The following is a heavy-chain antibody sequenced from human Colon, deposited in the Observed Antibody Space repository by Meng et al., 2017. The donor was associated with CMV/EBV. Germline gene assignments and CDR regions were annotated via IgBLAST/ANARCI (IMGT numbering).Heavy chain of an antibody. CDR1: GFTFSNAW. D-gene: IGHD5-24*01. Sequence: GESLKISCAASGFTFSNAWMSWVRQAPGKGLEWVSVIYSGGNTYYADSVKGRFTISRDNSKNTLYLQMNSLRAEDTAVYYCARMGLDYYYYGMDVWGQGTTVTVSS. J-gene: IGHJ6*02. V-gene: IGHV3-53*01. CDR3: ARMGLDYYYYGMDV. CDR2: IYSGGNT.